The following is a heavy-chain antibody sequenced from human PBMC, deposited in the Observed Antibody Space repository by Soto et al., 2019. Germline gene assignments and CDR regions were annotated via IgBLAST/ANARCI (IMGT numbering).Heavy chain of an antibody. J-gene: IGHJ6*02. CDR2: INAGTGNT. Sequence: ASVKVSCKASGYTFTSHAMHWVRQAPGQRPEWLGWINAGTGNTRYSQKFEVRVTISMDTSANTSYMEMNSLTSEDTAVYYCARRRAPRNDYYYGMDVWGPGTPVTVYS. CDR3: ARRRAPRNDYYYGMDV. V-gene: IGHV1-3*01. CDR1: GYTFTSHA.